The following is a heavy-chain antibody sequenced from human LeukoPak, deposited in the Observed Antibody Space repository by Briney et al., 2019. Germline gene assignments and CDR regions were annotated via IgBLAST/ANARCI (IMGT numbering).Heavy chain of an antibody. Sequence: GGSLRLSCAASGFTFSSYAMSWVRQAPGKGLEWVSAISGSGGSTYYADSVKGRFTISRDNSKNTLYLQMNSLRAEDTAVYYCAKEHYDFWSGTEYYYYYYGMDVWGQGTTVTVSS. V-gene: IGHV3-23*01. J-gene: IGHJ6*02. CDR3: AKEHYDFWSGTEYYYYYYGMDV. CDR1: GFTFSSYA. CDR2: ISGSGGST. D-gene: IGHD3-3*01.